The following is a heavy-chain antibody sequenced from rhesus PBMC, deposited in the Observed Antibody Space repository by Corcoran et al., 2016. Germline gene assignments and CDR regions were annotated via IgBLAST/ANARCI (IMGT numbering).Heavy chain of an antibody. V-gene: IGHV4-122*02. Sequence: QLQLQESGPGLVKPSETLSLTCAVSGYSISSGYGWSWIRQPPGKGLEWIGYISYSGSTSYHPSLKSRVTISRDTSKNPFSLKLSSVTAAGTAVYYCAREGVRGHFDYWGQGVLVTVSS. CDR3: AREGVRGHFDY. J-gene: IGHJ4*01. CDR1: GYSISSGYG. D-gene: IGHD1-44*02. CDR2: ISYSGST.